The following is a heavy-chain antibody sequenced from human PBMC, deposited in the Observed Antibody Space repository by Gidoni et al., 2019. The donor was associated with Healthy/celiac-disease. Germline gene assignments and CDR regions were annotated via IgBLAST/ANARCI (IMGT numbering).Heavy chain of an antibody. CDR3: ARGLQWSERGYYYYGMDV. V-gene: IGHV4-34*01. CDR2: INHSGST. D-gene: IGHD2-15*01. J-gene: IGHJ6*02. CDR1: GGSFSGYY. Sequence: QVQLQQWGAGLLKPSETLSLTCAVYGGSFSGYYWSWIRQPPGKRLEWIGEINHSGSTNYNPSLKSRGTISAEKSKNQFSLKLSSVTAADTAVYYCARGLQWSERGYYYYGMDVWGQGTTVTVSS.